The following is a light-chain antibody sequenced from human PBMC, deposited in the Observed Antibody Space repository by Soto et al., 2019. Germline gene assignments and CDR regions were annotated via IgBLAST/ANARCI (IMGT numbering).Light chain of an antibody. V-gene: IGLV2-14*01. CDR1: SSDVGGYNY. CDR2: DVS. Sequence: QSALTQPASVSGSPGQSITISCTGTSSDVGGYNYVSWYQQHPGKAPKLMIYDVSNRPSGVSNRFSGSKSGNTASLTISGLQAEDEADYYCSSYTSSPGVFGTGTKLTVL. CDR3: SSYTSSPGV. J-gene: IGLJ1*01.